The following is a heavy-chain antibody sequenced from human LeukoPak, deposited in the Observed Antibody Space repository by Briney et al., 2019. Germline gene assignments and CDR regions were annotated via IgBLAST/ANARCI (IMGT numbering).Heavy chain of an antibody. Sequence: SETLSLTCTVSGGSISSYYWGWIRQPPGKGLEWIGYIYYSGSTNYNPSLKSRVTISVDTSKNQFSLKLSSVTAADTAVYYCARGNGDYDDDAFDIWGKGQWSPSLQ. V-gene: IGHV4-59*01. J-gene: IGHJ3*02. CDR3: ARGNGDYDDDAFDI. CDR2: IYYSGST. CDR1: GGSISSYY. D-gene: IGHD4-17*01.